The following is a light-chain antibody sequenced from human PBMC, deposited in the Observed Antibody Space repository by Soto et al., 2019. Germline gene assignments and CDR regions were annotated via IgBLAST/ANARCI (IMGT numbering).Light chain of an antibody. Sequence: EIVMTQSPATLSVSPGERATLSCRASHSVSTNLAWYQQKPGQAPRLLIYDASTRATGIPARFSGSGSGTEFTLTISSLQSEDFAVYYCQQYNNWPPQHTFGQGTKLEIK. J-gene: IGKJ2*01. CDR1: HSVSTN. CDR3: QQYNNWPPQHT. CDR2: DAS. V-gene: IGKV3-15*01.